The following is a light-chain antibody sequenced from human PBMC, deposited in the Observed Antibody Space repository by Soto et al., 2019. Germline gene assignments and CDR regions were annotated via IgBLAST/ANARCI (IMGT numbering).Light chain of an antibody. CDR2: DAS. CDR3: QQYNSYPLT. CDR1: QSISSW. V-gene: IGKV1-5*01. J-gene: IGKJ1*01. Sequence: DIQMTQSPSTLSASVGDRVTIACRASQSISSWLAWYQQKPGKAPKLLIYDASSLESGVPSRFSGSGSGTEFTLTISSLQPDDFATYYCQQYNSYPLTFGQGTKVEIK.